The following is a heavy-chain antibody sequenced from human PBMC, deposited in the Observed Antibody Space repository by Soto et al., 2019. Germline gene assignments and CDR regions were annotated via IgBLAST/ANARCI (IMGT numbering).Heavy chain of an antibody. CDR2: IDPSDSYT. J-gene: IGHJ6*02. Sequence: GESLKISCKGSGYSFTSYWISWVRQMPGKGLEWMGRIDPSDSYTNYSPSFQGHVTISADKSISTAYLQWSSLKASDTAMYYCARSPATDLYYYYYGMDVWGQGTTVTAP. CDR3: ARSPATDLYYYYYGMDV. V-gene: IGHV5-10-1*01. D-gene: IGHD1-26*01. CDR1: GYSFTSYW.